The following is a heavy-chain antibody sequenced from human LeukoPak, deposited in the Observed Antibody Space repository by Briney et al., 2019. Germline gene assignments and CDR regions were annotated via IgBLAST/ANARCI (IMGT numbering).Heavy chain of an antibody. Sequence: PGGSLRLSCAASGFTVSSNYMSWVRQAPGKGLEWVSVIYSGGSTYYADSVKGRFTISRDNSKNTLYLQMNSLGAEDTAVYYCARDIAARPIYYFDYWGQGTLVTVSS. D-gene: IGHD6-6*01. J-gene: IGHJ4*02. CDR3: ARDIAARPIYYFDY. CDR1: GFTVSSNY. V-gene: IGHV3-66*01. CDR2: IYSGGST.